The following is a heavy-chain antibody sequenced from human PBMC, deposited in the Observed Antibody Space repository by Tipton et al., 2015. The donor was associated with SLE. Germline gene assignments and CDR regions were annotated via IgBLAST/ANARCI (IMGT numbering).Heavy chain of an antibody. CDR1: GGSISSHY. Sequence: TLSLTCTVSGGSISSHYWSWIRQPPGKGLEWIGYIYYSGSTNYNPSLKSRVTISVDTSKNQFSLKLSSVTAADTAVYYCARDQLTIFGVVIRRAFDIWGQGTMVTVSS. D-gene: IGHD3-3*01. J-gene: IGHJ3*02. V-gene: IGHV4-59*11. CDR2: IYYSGST. CDR3: ARDQLTIFGVVIRRAFDI.